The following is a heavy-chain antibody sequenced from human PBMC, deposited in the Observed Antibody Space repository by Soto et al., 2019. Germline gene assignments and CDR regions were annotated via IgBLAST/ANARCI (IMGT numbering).Heavy chain of an antibody. CDR2: INHSGSS. D-gene: IGHD2-2*01. CDR1: GESAWGTD. CDR3: ARGSVPSRGVFGY. Sequence: SYTISLTSASGGESAWGTDCTWIRKPPEKGLEWIGEINHSGSSNYNPSLKSRVIISVDMSKNQFSLRLNSVTAADTAMYYCARGSVPSRGVFGYWGEGTQVTVSS. V-gene: IGHV4-34*01. J-gene: IGHJ4*02.